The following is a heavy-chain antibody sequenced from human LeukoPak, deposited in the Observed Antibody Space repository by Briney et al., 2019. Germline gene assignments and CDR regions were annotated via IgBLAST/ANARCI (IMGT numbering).Heavy chain of an antibody. CDR2: IYYSGST. CDR3: ATLGYCSSTSCLLGIYYYYGMDV. Sequence: PSETLPLTCTVSGGSISSSSYYWGWIRQPPGKGLEWMGSIYYSGSTYYNPSLKSRVTISVDTSKNQFSLKLSSVTAADTAVYYCATLGYCSSTSCLLGIYYYYGMDVWGQGTTVTVSS. V-gene: IGHV4-39*01. D-gene: IGHD2-2*01. J-gene: IGHJ6*02. CDR1: GGSISSSSYY.